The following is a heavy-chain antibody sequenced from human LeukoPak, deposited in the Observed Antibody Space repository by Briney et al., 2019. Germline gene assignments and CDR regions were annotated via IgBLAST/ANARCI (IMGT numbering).Heavy chain of an antibody. CDR1: GFTFSSYA. D-gene: IGHD5-12*01. CDR3: AKDRSGYSGYGFDY. CDR2: IDGSAGST. J-gene: IGHJ4*02. V-gene: IGHV3-23*01. Sequence: GGSLRLSCAASGFTFSSYAMSWVRQAPGKGLEWVSGIDGSAGSTYYADSVKGRFTISRDNSKNTLYLKMNSLRAEDTAVYYCAKDRSGYSGYGFDYWGQGSLVTVSS.